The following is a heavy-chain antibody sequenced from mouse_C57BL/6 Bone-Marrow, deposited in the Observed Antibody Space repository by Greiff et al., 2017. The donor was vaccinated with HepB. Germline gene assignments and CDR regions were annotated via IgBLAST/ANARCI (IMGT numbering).Heavy chain of an antibody. CDR1: GFNIKDDY. CDR3: AREVLLYYYAMDY. Sequence: VQLKESGAELVRPGASVKLSCTASGFNIKDDYMHWVKQRPEQGLEWIGWIDPENGDTEYASKFQGKATITADTSSNTAYLQLSSLTSEDTAISYCAREVLLYYYAMDYWGQGTSVTVSS. J-gene: IGHJ4*01. V-gene: IGHV14-4*01. D-gene: IGHD2-1*01. CDR2: IDPENGDT.